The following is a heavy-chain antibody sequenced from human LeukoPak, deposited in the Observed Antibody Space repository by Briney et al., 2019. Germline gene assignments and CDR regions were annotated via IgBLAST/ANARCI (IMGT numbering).Heavy chain of an antibody. CDR1: GGSISSSNW. Sequence: PSETLSLTCAVSGGSISSSNWWSWVRQPPGKGLEWIGEIYHSGSTNYNPSLKSRVTISVDKSKNQFSLKLSSVTAADTAVYYCARGLRYSSGNFDYWGQGTLVTVSS. CDR2: IYHSGST. J-gene: IGHJ4*02. D-gene: IGHD6-19*01. V-gene: IGHV4-4*02. CDR3: ARGLRYSSGNFDY.